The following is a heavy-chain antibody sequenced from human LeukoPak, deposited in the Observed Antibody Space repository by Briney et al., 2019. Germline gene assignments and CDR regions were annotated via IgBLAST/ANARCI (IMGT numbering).Heavy chain of an antibody. D-gene: IGHD4/OR15-4a*01. CDR1: GFTFSSYE. CDR3: ARFAVANYAEYFQH. V-gene: IGHV3-48*03. Sequence: GGSLRLSCAASGFTFSSYEMNWVRQAPGKGLEWVSYISSSGSTIYYADSVKGRFTISRDNAKNSLYLQMNSLRAGDTAVYYCARFAVANYAEYFQHWGQGTLVTVSS. CDR2: ISSSGSTI. J-gene: IGHJ1*01.